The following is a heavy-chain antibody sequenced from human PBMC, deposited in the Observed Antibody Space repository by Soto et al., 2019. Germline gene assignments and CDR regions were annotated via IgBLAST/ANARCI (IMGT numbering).Heavy chain of an antibody. V-gene: IGHV4-30-4*01. J-gene: IGHJ4*02. CDR1: GGSISSGDYY. CDR2: IYYSGST. CDR3: ARDALRGGYGLGY. Sequence: QVQLQESGPGLVKPSQTLSLTCTVSGGSISSGDYYWSWIRQPPGKGLEWIGYIYYSGSTYYNPSLMRRVTISVDTSKNQFALKLSSVTAADTAVYYCARDALRGGYGLGYWGQGTLVTVSS. D-gene: IGHD5-12*01.